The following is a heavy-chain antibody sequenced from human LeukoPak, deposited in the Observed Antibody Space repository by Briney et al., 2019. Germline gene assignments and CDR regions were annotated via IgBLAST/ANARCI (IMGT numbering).Heavy chain of an antibody. CDR1: GYRFTSHW. Sequence: GESLKISFKCSGYRFTSHWSGWVRQMPGKGLEWMGIISPGDSHTRYSPSFQGQVTISADKSISTAYLQWSSLKASDTAMYFCARRYWGLRRGGGYFFDYWGQGTLVTVSS. CDR2: ISPGDSHT. CDR3: ARRYWGLRRGGGYFFDY. V-gene: IGHV5-51*01. J-gene: IGHJ4*02. D-gene: IGHD7-27*01.